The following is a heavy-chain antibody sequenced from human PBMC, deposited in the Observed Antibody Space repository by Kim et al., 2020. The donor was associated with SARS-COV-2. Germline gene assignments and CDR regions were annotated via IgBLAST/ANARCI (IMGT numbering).Heavy chain of an antibody. J-gene: IGHJ4*02. Sequence: GGSLRLSCVVTGLTFSEDWMSWIRQAPGKGLEWVSHIKPDGSEKLYVDSVKGRFTISRDNAKRSLYLQMSSLRGEDTAVYYCSRITWIQGDHWGQGTLV. CDR3: SRITWIQGDH. CDR1: GLTFSEDW. V-gene: IGHV3-7*01. D-gene: IGHD5-18*01. CDR2: IKPDGSEK.